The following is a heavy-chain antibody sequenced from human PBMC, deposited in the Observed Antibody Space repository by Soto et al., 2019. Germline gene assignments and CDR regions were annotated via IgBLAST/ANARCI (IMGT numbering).Heavy chain of an antibody. CDR1: GFTFDDYG. V-gene: IGHV3-20*04. CDR2: INWNGGST. Sequence: EVQLVESGGGVVRPGGSLRLSCAASGFTFDDYGMSWVRQAPGKGLEWVSGINWNGGSTGYADSVKGRFTISRDNAKNSLYLHMNSLSAEDTALYYCARGVAARPLPVGCFDYWGQGTLVTVSS. D-gene: IGHD6-6*01. J-gene: IGHJ4*02. CDR3: ARGVAARPLPVGCFDY.